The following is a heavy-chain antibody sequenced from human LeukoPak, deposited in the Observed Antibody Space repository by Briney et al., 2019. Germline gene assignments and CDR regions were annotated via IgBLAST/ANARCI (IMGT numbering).Heavy chain of an antibody. Sequence: GGSLRLSCAASGFTFGSYWMSWVRQAPGKGLEWVANIKQDGSETFYVDSVKGRFTISRDNAKTSLYLQMNSLRAEDTAVYHCARFRLSSSAPYHFDYWGQGTLVTVSS. CDR1: GFTFGSYW. J-gene: IGHJ4*02. CDR3: ARFRLSSSAPYHFDY. D-gene: IGHD6-6*01. CDR2: IKQDGSET. V-gene: IGHV3-7*04.